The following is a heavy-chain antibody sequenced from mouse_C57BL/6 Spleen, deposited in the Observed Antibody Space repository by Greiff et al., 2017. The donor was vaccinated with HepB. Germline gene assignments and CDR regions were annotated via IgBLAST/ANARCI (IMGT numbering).Heavy chain of an antibody. J-gene: IGHJ4*01. CDR2: ISDGGSYT. CDR1: GFTFSSYA. V-gene: IGHV5-4*03. CDR3: ARGGWDDAIDY. Sequence: EVKLMESGGGLVKPGGSLKLSCAASGFTFSSYAMSWVRQTPEKRLEWVATISDGGSYTYYPDNVKGRFTISRDNAKNNLYLQMSHLKSEDTAMYYCARGGWDDAIDYWGQGTSVTVSS. D-gene: IGHD4-1*01.